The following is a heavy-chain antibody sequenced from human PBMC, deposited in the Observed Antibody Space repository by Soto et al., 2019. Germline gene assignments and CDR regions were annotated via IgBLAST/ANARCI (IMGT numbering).Heavy chain of an antibody. CDR1: GFIFSNYA. CDR3: AKPSGLATAGSAFDY. D-gene: IGHD6-13*01. V-gene: IGHV3-23*01. CDR2: ITGSGART. Sequence: EVQLLESGGGLVQPGGSLRLSCAASGFIFSNYAMSWVRQAPGKGLDWVSTITGSGARTYYAESVKGRFTISRDNSKNTQYLQMNSLRAEDTAVYYCAKPSGLATAGSAFDYWGQGTLVTVSS. J-gene: IGHJ4*02.